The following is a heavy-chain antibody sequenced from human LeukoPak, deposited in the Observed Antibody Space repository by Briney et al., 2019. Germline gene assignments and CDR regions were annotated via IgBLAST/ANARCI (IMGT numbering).Heavy chain of an antibody. CDR2: IYYSGST. CDR1: GGPISSSSYY. V-gene: IGHV4-39*07. Sequence: SETLSLTCTVSGGPISSSSYYWGWIRQPPGKGLEWIGSIYYSGSTYYNPSLKSRVTISVDTSKNQFSLKLSSVTAADTAVYYCARDGAAAGNSFDYWGQGTLVTVSS. CDR3: ARDGAAAGNSFDY. D-gene: IGHD6-13*01. J-gene: IGHJ4*02.